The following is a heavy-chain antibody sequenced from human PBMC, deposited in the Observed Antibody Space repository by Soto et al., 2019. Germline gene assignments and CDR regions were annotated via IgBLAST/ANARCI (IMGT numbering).Heavy chain of an antibody. Sequence: QVQLQESGPGLVKPSQTLSLTCTVSGGSISSGGYYWSWIRQHPGKGLEWIGYIYYSGSTYYNPSLKSRVTISVDTSKNQFSLKLSSVTAADTAVYYCARDREGYCSGGSCSRGWFDPWGQGTLVTVSS. V-gene: IGHV4-31*03. CDR2: IYYSGST. CDR3: ARDREGYCSGGSCSRGWFDP. J-gene: IGHJ5*02. CDR1: GGSISSGGYY. D-gene: IGHD2-15*01.